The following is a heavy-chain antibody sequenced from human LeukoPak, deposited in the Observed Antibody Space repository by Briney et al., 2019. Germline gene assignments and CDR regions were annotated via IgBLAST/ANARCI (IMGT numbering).Heavy chain of an antibody. V-gene: IGHV3-21*01. CDR3: ARDEYSSGTDY. Sequence: PGGSLRLSCAASGFTFNTYTINWVRQAPGKGLEWVSSISSSSIYIYYADSLKGRFTISRDNSKNTLYLQMNSLRAEDTAVYYCARDEYSSGTDYWGQGTLVTVSS. CDR2: ISSSSIYI. D-gene: IGHD6-19*01. CDR1: GFTFNTYT. J-gene: IGHJ4*02.